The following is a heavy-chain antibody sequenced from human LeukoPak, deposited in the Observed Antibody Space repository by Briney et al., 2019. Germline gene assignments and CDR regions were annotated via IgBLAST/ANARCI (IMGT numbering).Heavy chain of an antibody. D-gene: IGHD3-3*01. V-gene: IGHV3-21*01. CDR2: ISSSSSYV. J-gene: IGHJ4*02. CDR1: GFTFSSYS. CDR3: VRTLEWLSHLFDY. Sequence: PGGSLRLSCAASGFTFSSYSMNWVRQAPGKGLEWVSSISSSSSYVYYADSVKGRFTISRDNAKNSLYLQMNSLRAEGTAVYYCVRTLEWLSHLFDYWGQGTLVTVSS.